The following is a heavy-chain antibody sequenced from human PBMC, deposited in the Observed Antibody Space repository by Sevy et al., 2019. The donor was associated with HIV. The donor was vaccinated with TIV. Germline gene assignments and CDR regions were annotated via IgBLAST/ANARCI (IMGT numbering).Heavy chain of an antibody. CDR1: GFTFSDYY. Sequence: GGSLRLSCAASGFTFSDYYMSWIRQDPGKGLEWVSYISSSASTIYYEDSVKGRLTISRDKAKNSLYLQMNSLGAEDTAVYYCARDNGEVVAATTYYYGMDVWGQGTTVTVSS. J-gene: IGHJ6*02. CDR2: ISSSASTI. V-gene: IGHV3-11*01. D-gene: IGHD2-15*01. CDR3: ARDNGEVVAATTYYYGMDV.